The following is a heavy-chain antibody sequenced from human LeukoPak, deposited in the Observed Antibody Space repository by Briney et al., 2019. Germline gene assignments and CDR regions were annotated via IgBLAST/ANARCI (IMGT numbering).Heavy chain of an antibody. CDR2: IYSGGSR. V-gene: IGHV3-53*01. D-gene: IGHD3-16*01. J-gene: IGHJ4*02. Sequence: GGSLRLSCAASGFTVSSNYMSWVRQAPGKGLEWVSVIYSGGSRYYADSVKGRFSLSRDNSRNALYPQMNSLRADDTAVYYCARSAPLGTHQYYFDYWGQGTLVTVSS. CDR3: ARSAPLGTHQYYFDY. CDR1: GFTVSSNY.